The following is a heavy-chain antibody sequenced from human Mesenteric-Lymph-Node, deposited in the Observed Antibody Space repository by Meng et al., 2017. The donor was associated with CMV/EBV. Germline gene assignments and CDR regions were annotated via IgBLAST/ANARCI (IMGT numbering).Heavy chain of an antibody. CDR2: INPSGGST. Sequence: SCKASGYTFNSYYMHWVRQAPGQGLEWMGIINPSGGSTSYAQKFQGRVTMTRDTSTSTVYMELSSLRSEDTAVYYCARSSTVTTRFDYWGQGTLVTVSS. D-gene: IGHD4-11*01. CDR1: GYTFNSYY. V-gene: IGHV1-46*02. J-gene: IGHJ4*02. CDR3: ARSSTVTTRFDY.